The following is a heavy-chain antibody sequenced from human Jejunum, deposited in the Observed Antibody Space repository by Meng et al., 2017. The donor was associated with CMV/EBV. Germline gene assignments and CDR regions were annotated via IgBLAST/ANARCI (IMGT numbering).Heavy chain of an antibody. CDR3: ARSRGTGYNLNY. Sequence: SCKASGDIFTIYDMHWVRQAPGQRPEWMGRINAGNGNTKYSQKFKGRVTITRDTSASTVYMELNSLGSEDTAVYYCARSRGTGYNLNYWGQGTLVTVSS. J-gene: IGHJ4*02. V-gene: IGHV1-3*01. CDR2: INAGNGNT. CDR1: GDIFTIYD. D-gene: IGHD5-24*01.